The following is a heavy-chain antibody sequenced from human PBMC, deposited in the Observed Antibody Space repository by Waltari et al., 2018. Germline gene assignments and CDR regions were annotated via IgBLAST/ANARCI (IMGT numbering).Heavy chain of an antibody. J-gene: IGHJ4*02. CDR3: ARGGSTFDY. CDR2: IYYSGST. CDR1: GASIPRGGYS. V-gene: IGHV4-31*03. Sequence: QVQLQESGPGLATPSQTLSLPCPVSGASIPRGGYSWSWIRQHPGKGLEWIGYIYYSGSTYYNPSLKSRVTISVDTSKNQFSLKLSSVTAADTTVYYCARGGSTFDYWGQGTLVTVSS.